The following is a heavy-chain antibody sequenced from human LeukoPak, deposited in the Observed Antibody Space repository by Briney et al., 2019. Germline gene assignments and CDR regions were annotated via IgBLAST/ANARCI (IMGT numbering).Heavy chain of an antibody. CDR1: GFTFSSYA. CDR2: RSYDGSNK. J-gene: IGHJ4*02. CDR3: ARAMDTAMVGYKGYFDY. Sequence: GSLRLSCAASGFTFSSYAMHWVRQAPGKGLEWVAVRSYDGSNKYYADSVKGRFTISRDNSKNTLYLQMNSLRAEDTAVYYCARAMDTAMVGYKGYFDYWGQGTLVTVSS. D-gene: IGHD5-18*01. V-gene: IGHV3-30*04.